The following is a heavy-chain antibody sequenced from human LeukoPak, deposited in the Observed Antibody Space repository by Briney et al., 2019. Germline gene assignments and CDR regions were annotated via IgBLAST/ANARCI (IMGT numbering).Heavy chain of an antibody. CDR2: IRYDGSNK. CDR3: AKRCSGGSCYSQIDS. J-gene: IGHJ4*02. V-gene: IGHV3-30*02. D-gene: IGHD2-15*01. CDR1: GFTFSSYG. Sequence: GGSLRLSCAASGFTFSSYGVHWVGQAPGKGLEWVAFIRYDGSNKYYADSVKGRFTISRDNSMNTLYLQMNSLRAEDAAVYYCAKRCSGGSCYSQIDSWGQGTPVTVSS.